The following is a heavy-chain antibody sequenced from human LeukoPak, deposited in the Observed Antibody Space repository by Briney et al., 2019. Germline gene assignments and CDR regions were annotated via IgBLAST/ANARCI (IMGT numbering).Heavy chain of an antibody. CDR3: ARVGYCSSTSCYPGFTTNWFDP. J-gene: IGHJ5*02. CDR2: INHSGST. Sequence: PSETLSLTCAVYGGSFSGYYWSWIRQPPGKGLEWIGEINHSGSTNYNPSLKSRVTISVDTSKNQFSLKLSSVTAADTAVYYCARVGYCSSTSCYPGFTTNWFDPWGQGTLVTVSS. D-gene: IGHD2-2*01. CDR1: GGSFSGYY. V-gene: IGHV4-34*01.